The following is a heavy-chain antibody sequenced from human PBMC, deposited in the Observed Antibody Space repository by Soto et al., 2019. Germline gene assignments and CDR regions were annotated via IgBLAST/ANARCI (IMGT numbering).Heavy chain of an antibody. CDR1: GFTFSSYA. CDR3: ARGDWISGPEGY. CDR2: ISYDGSNK. J-gene: IGHJ4*02. D-gene: IGHD2-15*01. Sequence: QVQLVESGGGVVQPGRSLRLSCATSGFTFSSYAMHWVRQAPGKGPEWVAIISYDGSNKYYADSVKGRFIISRDNSKNTLFLQMNSLRTEDTSVYHCARGDWISGPEGYWGQGTLVTVSS. V-gene: IGHV3-30-3*01.